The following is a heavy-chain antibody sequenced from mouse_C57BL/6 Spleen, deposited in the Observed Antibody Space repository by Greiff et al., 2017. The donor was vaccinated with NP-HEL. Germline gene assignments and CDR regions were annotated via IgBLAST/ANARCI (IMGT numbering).Heavy chain of an antibody. CDR1: GYAFSSSW. Sequence: VQGVESGPELVKPGASVKISCKASGYAFSSSWMNWVKQRPGKGLEWIGRIYPGDGDTNYNGKFKGKATLTADKSSSTAYMQLSSLTSEDSAVYFCARFLYYGSSYDYWGQGTTLTVSS. D-gene: IGHD1-1*01. V-gene: IGHV1-82*01. CDR3: ARFLYYGSSYDY. J-gene: IGHJ2*01. CDR2: IYPGDGDT.